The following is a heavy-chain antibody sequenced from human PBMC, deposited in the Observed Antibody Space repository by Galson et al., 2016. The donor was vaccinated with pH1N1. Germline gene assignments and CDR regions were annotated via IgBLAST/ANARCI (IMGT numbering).Heavy chain of an antibody. CDR3: ATFSSSSSWRSLDA. CDR2: INPVFGTT. V-gene: IGHV1-69*13. Sequence: SVKVSCKASGATFNSYGIHWVRQAPGKGLEWMGGINPVFGTTNYAQRFQDRVTITAHDMELSGLRSEDTAIYYCATFSSSSSWRSLDAWGQGTTVTVSS. D-gene: IGHD6-6*01. CDR1: GATFNSYG. J-gene: IGHJ3*01.